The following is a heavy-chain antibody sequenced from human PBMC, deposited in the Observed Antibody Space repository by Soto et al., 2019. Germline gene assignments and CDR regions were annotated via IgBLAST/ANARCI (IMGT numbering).Heavy chain of an antibody. CDR2: INPLPTSGST. CDR1: GYIFTNYY. Sequence: ASVTVSCKASGYIFTNYYIHCVRQAPGQGLEWMAIINPLPTSGSTNYAQKFQGRVTVTRDTSTSTVYLELSSLRSDDKAVYYCARDLAAAAYWGQGTLVTVSS. D-gene: IGHD6-13*01. J-gene: IGHJ4*02. CDR3: ARDLAAAAY. V-gene: IGHV1-46*01.